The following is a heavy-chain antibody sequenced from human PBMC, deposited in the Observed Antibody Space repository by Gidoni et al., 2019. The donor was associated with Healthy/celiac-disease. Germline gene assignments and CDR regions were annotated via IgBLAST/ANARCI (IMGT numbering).Heavy chain of an antibody. Sequence: EVQLVESGGGLVKPGGSLRLSCAASGFTFSSYSMNWVRQAPGKGLEWVSSISSSSSYIYYADSVKGRFTISRDNAKNSLYLQMNSLRAEDTAVYYCARDQGIVVVIDAFDIWGQGTMVTVSS. CDR2: ISSSSSYI. D-gene: IGHD2-21*01. V-gene: IGHV3-21*01. CDR1: GFTFSSYS. J-gene: IGHJ3*02. CDR3: ARDQGIVVVIDAFDI.